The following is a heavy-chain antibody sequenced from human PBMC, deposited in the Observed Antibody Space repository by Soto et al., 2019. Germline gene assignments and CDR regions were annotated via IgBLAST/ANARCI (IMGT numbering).Heavy chain of an antibody. J-gene: IGHJ4*02. CDR3: AYRPSYCSGGSCYSGFDY. V-gene: IGHV2-5*02. Sequence: QITLKESGPTLVKPTQTLTLTCTFSGFSLSTSGVGVGWIRQPPGKALEWLALIYWDDDKRYSPSLKSRLNIPKDTSKNQVVLTLTNMAPVDTATYYCAYRPSYCSGGSCYSGFDYWGQGTLVTVSS. D-gene: IGHD2-15*01. CDR2: IYWDDDK. CDR1: GFSLSTSGVG.